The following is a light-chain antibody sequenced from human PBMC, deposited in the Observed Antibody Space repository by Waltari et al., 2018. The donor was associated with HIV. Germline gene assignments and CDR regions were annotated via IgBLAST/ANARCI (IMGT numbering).Light chain of an antibody. V-gene: IGLV2-14*03. Sequence: QSALTQPASVSGSPGQSITISCTGTSSDVGGYNYLSWYQQPPGKAPKLTICDCSNRSSGVVNRFSGAKSGNTAYLTSSGLQAEDEADYYCSSYTSSSRYVFGTGTKVTVL. CDR1: SSDVGGYNY. CDR2: DCS. J-gene: IGLJ1*01. CDR3: SSYTSSSRYV.